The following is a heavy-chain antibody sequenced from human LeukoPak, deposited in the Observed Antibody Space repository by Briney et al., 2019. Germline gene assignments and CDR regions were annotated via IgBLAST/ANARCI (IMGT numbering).Heavy chain of an antibody. Sequence: GGSLRLSCAASGFTFSSYGMHWVRQAPGKGPEWVAHINSADNVEYYTESVRGRFTMSRDNAKDLLYLQMNSLRDEDTAVYYCARDTVNGPFVISLDLWGQGVLVTVSS. J-gene: IGHJ5*02. D-gene: IGHD2-8*01. CDR2: INSADNVE. CDR3: ARDTVNGPFVISLDL. CDR1: GFTFSSYG. V-gene: IGHV3-48*03.